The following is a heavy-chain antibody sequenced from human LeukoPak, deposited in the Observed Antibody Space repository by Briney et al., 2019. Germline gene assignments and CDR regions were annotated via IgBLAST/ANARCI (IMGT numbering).Heavy chain of an antibody. Sequence: GGSLRLTCAASGFTFSSYAMSWVRQAPGKGLEWVSAISGSGVSTYYADSVKGRFTISRDNSKNTLYLQMNSLRAEDTAVYYCARDLGVTTTGGYFDYWGQGTLVTVSS. D-gene: IGHD4-17*01. V-gene: IGHV3-23*01. J-gene: IGHJ4*02. CDR3: ARDLGVTTTGGYFDY. CDR1: GFTFSSYA. CDR2: ISGSGVST.